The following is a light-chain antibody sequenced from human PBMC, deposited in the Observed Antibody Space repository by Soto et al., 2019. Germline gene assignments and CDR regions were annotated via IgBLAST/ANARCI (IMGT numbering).Light chain of an antibody. CDR1: QTVSGNY. Sequence: EIVLTQSPGTLSLSPGERATLSCRASQTVSGNYLAWFQQKPRQSPRLLIYGSSDRATGIPDRFSGSGSGTDFTLTITRVEPEDFAVYYCQQYGSSPPYTFGQGTKLEIK. J-gene: IGKJ2*01. CDR3: QQYGSSPPYT. V-gene: IGKV3-20*01. CDR2: GSS.